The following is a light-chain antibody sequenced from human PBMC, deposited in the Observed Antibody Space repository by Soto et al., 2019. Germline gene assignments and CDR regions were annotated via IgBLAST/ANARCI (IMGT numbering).Light chain of an antibody. Sequence: QSALTQPASVSGSPGQSITISCTGTSSDVGSYNYVSWYQQHPGKAPKLMIYEVSNRPSGVSSRFSGSKSGNTASLTISGLQAEDEADYYCSSSAGIYHYLVFGGGTKLTVL. CDR3: SSSAGIYHYLV. V-gene: IGLV2-14*01. CDR1: SSDVGSYNY. CDR2: EVS. J-gene: IGLJ3*02.